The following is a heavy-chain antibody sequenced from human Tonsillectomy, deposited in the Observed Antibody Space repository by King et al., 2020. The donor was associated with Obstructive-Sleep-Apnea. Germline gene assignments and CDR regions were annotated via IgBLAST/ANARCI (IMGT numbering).Heavy chain of an antibody. CDR1: GGSISSSNW. J-gene: IGHJ4*02. D-gene: IGHD3-16*01. CDR2: IYHSGST. CDR3: ARGESSLGGFLDY. V-gene: IGHV4-4*02. Sequence: VQLQESGPGLVKPSGTLSLTCAVSGGSISSSNWWSWVRQPPGKWLEWIGEIYHSGSTNYNPSLKNRVTISVDKSKNQFSLKLSSVTAADTAVYYCARGESSLGGFLDYWGQGTLVTVSS.